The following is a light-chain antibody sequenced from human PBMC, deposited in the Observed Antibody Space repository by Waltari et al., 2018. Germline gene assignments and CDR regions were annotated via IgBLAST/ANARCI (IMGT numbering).Light chain of an antibody. J-gene: IGKJ1*01. CDR1: QSVTRA. CDR3: QHYLRLPVT. CDR2: GAS. Sequence: EIVLTQSPGTLSLSPGESATLSCRTSQSVTRALAWYQQKPGQATMLLIYGASNRATGIPDRFSGSGSWTDFSLTISSLEPEDFAVYYCQHYLRLPVTFGQGTKVEVK. V-gene: IGKV3-20*01.